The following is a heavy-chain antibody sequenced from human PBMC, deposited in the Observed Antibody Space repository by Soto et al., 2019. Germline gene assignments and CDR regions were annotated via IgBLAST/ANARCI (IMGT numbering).Heavy chain of an antibody. J-gene: IGHJ4*02. Sequence: PSETLSLTCTVSGGSISSSSYYWGWIRQPPGKGLEWIGSIYYSGSTYYNPSLKSRVTISVDTSKNQFSLKLSSVTAADTAVYYCASADSWKNYRVDYWGQGTLVTVSS. V-gene: IGHV4-39*01. CDR1: GGSISSSSYY. CDR2: IYYSGST. D-gene: IGHD1-7*01. CDR3: ASADSWKNYRVDY.